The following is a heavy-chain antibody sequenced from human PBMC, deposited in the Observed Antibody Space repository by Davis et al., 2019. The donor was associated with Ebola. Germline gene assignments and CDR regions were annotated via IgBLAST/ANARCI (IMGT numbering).Heavy chain of an antibody. CDR3: TRQNNNGMDV. V-gene: IGHV3-43*01. D-gene: IGHD1/OR15-1a*01. Sequence: GESLKISCVASGFTFGDYTMHWVRQSPGKGLEWVSLIAWDRVTTSYADSVKGRFTISRDSSKNSLYLQMNSLRTEDTALYYCTRQNNNGMDVWGQGTTVTVSS. CDR1: GFTFGDYT. J-gene: IGHJ6*02. CDR2: IAWDRVTT.